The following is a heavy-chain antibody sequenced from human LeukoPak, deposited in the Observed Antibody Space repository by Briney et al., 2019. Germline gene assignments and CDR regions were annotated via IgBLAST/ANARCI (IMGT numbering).Heavy chain of an antibody. CDR3: ARSQRINAFHI. J-gene: IGHJ3*02. CDR1: GYTFNNHY. V-gene: IGHV1-46*02. CDR2: IYPSGGST. D-gene: IGHD6-25*01. Sequence: ASVKVSCKASGYTFNNHYMYWVRQAPGQGLEWMGIIYPSGGSTSYAQKFQGRVTMTRDTSTSTVYMDLSSLRSEDTAVYYCARSQRINAFHIWGQGTMVTVSS.